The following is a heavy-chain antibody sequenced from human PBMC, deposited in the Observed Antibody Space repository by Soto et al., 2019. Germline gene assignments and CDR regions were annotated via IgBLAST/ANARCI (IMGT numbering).Heavy chain of an antibody. Sequence: QVQLQESGPRLVKPSETLSLTCTVSGGSISSYFWSWIRQPPGEGLEWIGYIVYSGTTNYSPSLKSRVTMSLGTAKNQFSLNLTSVTAADTAVYYCARGRGGTYDAFDIWGQGTMVTVSS. CDR3: ARGRGGTYDAFDI. CDR1: GGSISSYF. CDR2: IVYSGTT. J-gene: IGHJ3*02. V-gene: IGHV4-59*01. D-gene: IGHD1-26*01.